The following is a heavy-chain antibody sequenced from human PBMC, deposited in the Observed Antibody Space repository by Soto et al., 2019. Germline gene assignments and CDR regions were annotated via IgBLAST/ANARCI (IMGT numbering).Heavy chain of an antibody. CDR2: IIPIFGTA. V-gene: IGHV1-69*12. Sequence: QVQLVQSGAEVKKPGSSVKVSCKASGGTFSSYPISWVRQAPGQGLEWMGGIIPIFGTANYAQKFQGRVTITADESTSTAYMELSSLRSEDTAVYYCARDRRYCISTSCYFDYWGQGTLVTVSS. D-gene: IGHD2-2*01. J-gene: IGHJ4*02. CDR1: GGTFSSYP. CDR3: ARDRRYCISTSCYFDY.